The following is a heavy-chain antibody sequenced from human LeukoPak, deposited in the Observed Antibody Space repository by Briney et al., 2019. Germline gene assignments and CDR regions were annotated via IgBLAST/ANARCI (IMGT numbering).Heavy chain of an antibody. CDR2: INHSGST. V-gene: IGHV4-34*01. Sequence: SKTLSLTCAVYGGSFSGYYWSWIRQPPGKGLEWIGEINHSGSTYYNPSLKSRVTISVDRSKNQFSLKLSSVTAADTAVYYCAREKDYSYFDYWGQGTLVTVSS. CDR1: GGSFSGYY. J-gene: IGHJ4*02. D-gene: IGHD2-21*01. CDR3: AREKDYSYFDY.